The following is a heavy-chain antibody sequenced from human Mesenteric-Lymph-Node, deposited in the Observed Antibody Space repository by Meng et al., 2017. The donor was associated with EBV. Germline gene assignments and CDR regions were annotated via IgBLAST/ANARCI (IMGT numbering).Heavy chain of an antibody. J-gene: IGHJ4*02. D-gene: IGHD3-22*01. CDR2: IHYRGST. Sequence: QVQLQESGPGLVKPSGTLSLTCAVSGDSIRSINWWTWVRQRPGKGLEWIGEIHYRGSTNYNPALESRVTISVDKSKNQFSLKLNSVTVADTAVYYCAGNGYYALEYWGPGIMVTVSA. CDR1: GDSIRSINW. CDR3: AGNGYYALEY. V-gene: IGHV4-4*02.